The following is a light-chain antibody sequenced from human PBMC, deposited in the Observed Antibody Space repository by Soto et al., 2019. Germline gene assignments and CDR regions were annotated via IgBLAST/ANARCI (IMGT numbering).Light chain of an antibody. Sequence: QSALTQPASVSGSPGRAITISCTGTSSDVGGYNYVSWYQQHPGKAPTMIIYEVTNRPSGVSDRFSGSKSGNTAFLTISGLQAEDEADYFCTSYRDTSTLGVFGTGTKSPS. CDR2: EVT. V-gene: IGLV2-14*01. CDR1: SSDVGGYNY. J-gene: IGLJ1*01. CDR3: TSYRDTSTLGV.